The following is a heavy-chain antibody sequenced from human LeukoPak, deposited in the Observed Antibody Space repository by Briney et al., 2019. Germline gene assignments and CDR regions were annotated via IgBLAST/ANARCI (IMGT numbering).Heavy chain of an antibody. V-gene: IGHV3-30*04. Sequence: PGGSLRLSCAASGFTFSSYAMHWVRQAPGKGLEWVAVTSYDGGNKYYADSVKGRFTISRDNSKNTLYLQMNSLRAEDTAVYYCANSYDIKTYFDYWGQGTLVTVSS. J-gene: IGHJ4*02. D-gene: IGHD3-9*01. CDR3: ANSYDIKTYFDY. CDR1: GFTFSSYA. CDR2: TSYDGGNK.